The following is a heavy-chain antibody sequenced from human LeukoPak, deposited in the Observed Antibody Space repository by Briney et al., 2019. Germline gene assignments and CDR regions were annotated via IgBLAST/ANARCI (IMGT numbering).Heavy chain of an antibody. V-gene: IGHV3-11*01. D-gene: IGHD6-19*01. CDR1: GFTFSDYY. CDR3: AKVTGSDWYFNHLDY. Sequence: KPGGSLRLSCAASGFTFSDYYMSWIRQAPGKGLEWVSFISNSGGTRYYADSVQGRFTTSRDNAKDSVYLQMNSLSVEDTAVYYCAKVTGSDWYFNHLDYWGQGTLVTVSS. J-gene: IGHJ4*02. CDR2: ISNSGGTR.